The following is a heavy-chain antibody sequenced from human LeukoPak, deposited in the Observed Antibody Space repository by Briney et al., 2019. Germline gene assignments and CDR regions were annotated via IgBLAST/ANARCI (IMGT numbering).Heavy chain of an antibody. CDR2: INPNSGGT. D-gene: IGHD3-16*02. J-gene: IGHJ5*02. CDR3: ARLRLGELSLGGYNWFDP. V-gene: IGHV1-2*06. Sequence: ASVKVSCKASGYTFTGYYMHWARQAPGQGLEWMGRINPNSGGTNYAQKFQGRVTMTRDTSISTAYMELSRLRSDDTAVYYCARLRLGELSLGGYNWFDPWGQGTLVTVSS. CDR1: GYTFTGYY.